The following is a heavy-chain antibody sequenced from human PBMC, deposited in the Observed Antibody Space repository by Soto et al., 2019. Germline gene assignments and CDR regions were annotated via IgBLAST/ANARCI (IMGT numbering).Heavy chain of an antibody. D-gene: IGHD3-3*01. J-gene: IGHJ4*02. V-gene: IGHV3-23*01. Sequence: GQFTISRDNSKNTLYLQMNSLRAEDTALYYCAKGAYYDFWSGYSAFDYWGQGTLVTVSS. CDR3: AKGAYYDFWSGYSAFDY.